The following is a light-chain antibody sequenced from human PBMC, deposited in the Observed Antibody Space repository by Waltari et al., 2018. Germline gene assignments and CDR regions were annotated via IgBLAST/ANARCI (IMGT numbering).Light chain of an antibody. CDR1: KSISNY. CDR2: DTS. CDR3: QQRRNWPLT. Sequence: DIVLTQSTATLSLSPGERATLPCRASKSISNYLAWYQQKPGQAPRLLIYDTSNRATGIPTRFSGSGFGTDFTLTISSLEPEDFAIYYCQQRRNWPLTFGGGTKVEIK. J-gene: IGKJ4*01. V-gene: IGKV3-11*01.